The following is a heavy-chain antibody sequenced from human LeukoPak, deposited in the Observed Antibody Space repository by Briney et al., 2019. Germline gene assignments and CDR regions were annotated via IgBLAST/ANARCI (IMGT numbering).Heavy chain of an antibody. V-gene: IGHV3-30-3*01. Sequence: QPGGSLRLSCAASGFTFSSYAMHWVRQAPGKGLEWVAVISYDGSNKYYADSVKGRFTISRDNSKNTLYLQRNSLRAEDTAVYYCASVDTAMDYYYGMDVWGQGTTVTVSS. D-gene: IGHD5-18*01. J-gene: IGHJ6*02. CDR3: ASVDTAMDYYYGMDV. CDR2: ISYDGSNK. CDR1: GFTFSSYA.